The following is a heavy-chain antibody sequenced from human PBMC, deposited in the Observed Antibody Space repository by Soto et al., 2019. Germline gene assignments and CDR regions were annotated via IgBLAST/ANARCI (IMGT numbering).Heavy chain of an antibody. CDR1: GCTFTSYG. CDR2: ISAYNGNT. Sequence: GASVEVSCKASGCTFTSYGISWVRQAPGPGLEWMGWISAYNGNTNYAQKLQGRVTMTTDTSTSTAYMELRSLRSDDTAVYYCARDFVDSSGYYYHFDYWGQGTLVTVSS. J-gene: IGHJ4*02. CDR3: ARDFVDSSGYYYHFDY. V-gene: IGHV1-18*04. D-gene: IGHD3-22*01.